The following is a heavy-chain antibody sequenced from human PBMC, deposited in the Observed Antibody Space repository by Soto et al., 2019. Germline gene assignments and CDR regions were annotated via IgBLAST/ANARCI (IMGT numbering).Heavy chain of an antibody. Sequence: SETLSLTCTVSGGSISGFFWTWVRQPPGMPLEGLGHVAASGSTAYNPSLRSRLSLSLDVSKDRFSLELTSVTAADTATYFCARGGSTHYYYGLDVWGQGTTVTVSS. CDR3: ARGGSTHYYYGLDV. CDR1: GGSISGFF. CDR2: VAASGST. V-gene: IGHV4-4*07. J-gene: IGHJ6*02.